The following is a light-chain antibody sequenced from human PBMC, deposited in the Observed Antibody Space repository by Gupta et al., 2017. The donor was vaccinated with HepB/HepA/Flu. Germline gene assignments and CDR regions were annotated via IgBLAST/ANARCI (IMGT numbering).Light chain of an antibody. Sequence: DIQMTQSPSSLSASVADRVTITCRASQSISSYLNWYQQKPGKAPKLLIYPASSLQSGVPSRFSGSGSGTDFTLTISMLQPEDFATYYCQQSDSTPLTFGGGTKVEIK. V-gene: IGKV1-39*01. CDR1: QSISSY. J-gene: IGKJ4*01. CDR3: QQSDSTPLT. CDR2: PAS.